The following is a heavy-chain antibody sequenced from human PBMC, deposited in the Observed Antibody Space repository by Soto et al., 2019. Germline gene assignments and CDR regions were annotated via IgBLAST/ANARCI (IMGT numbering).Heavy chain of an antibody. CDR1: GYSFTNYW. V-gene: IGHV5-51*01. Sequence: RGESLKISCKGSGYSFTNYWIGWVRQMPGKGLEWMGVIYPGDSDTRYNPSFEGQAIISSDKSISTVYLQWSSLKASDTAMYYCDIGGDWYFFDIWAQGTMVTVSS. CDR3: DIGGDWYFFDI. J-gene: IGHJ3*02. CDR2: IYPGDSDT. D-gene: IGHD2-21*02.